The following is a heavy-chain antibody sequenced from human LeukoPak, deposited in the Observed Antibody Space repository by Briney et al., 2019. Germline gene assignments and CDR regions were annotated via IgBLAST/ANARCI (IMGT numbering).Heavy chain of an antibody. Sequence: GGSLRLSCATSGFSFRNYAVTWVRQAPGQGLEWVSTISGSVGSTYYADSVRGRFTISKDHSKNTLYLQMNSLRAEDTAVYYCARDGDPFDYWGQGTLVTVSS. CDR3: ARDGDPFDY. CDR1: GFSFRNYA. D-gene: IGHD7-27*01. V-gene: IGHV3-23*01. CDR2: ISGSVGST. J-gene: IGHJ4*02.